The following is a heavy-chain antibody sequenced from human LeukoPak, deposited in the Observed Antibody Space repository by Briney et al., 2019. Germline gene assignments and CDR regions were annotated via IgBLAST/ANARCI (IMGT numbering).Heavy chain of an antibody. V-gene: IGHV4-34*01. CDR3: ARGRGGFAVAYYYFDY. CDR2: INHSGST. Sequence: PETLSLTCAVYGGSFSGYYWSWIRQPPGKGLEWIGEINHSGSTNYNPSLKSRVTISVDTSKNQFSLKLSSVTAADTAVYYCARGRGGFAVAYYYFDYWGQGTLVTVSS. CDR1: GGSFSGYY. J-gene: IGHJ4*02. D-gene: IGHD3-3*01.